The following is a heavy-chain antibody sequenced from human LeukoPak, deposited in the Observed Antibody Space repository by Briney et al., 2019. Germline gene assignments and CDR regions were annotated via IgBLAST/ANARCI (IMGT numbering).Heavy chain of an antibody. CDR3: ARGKYSGSYFDY. CDR2: ISSSGSTI. Sequence: GGSLRLPCAASGFTLSNHWMSWIRQAPWKGLEWVSYISSSGSTIYYADSVKGRFTISRDNAKNSLYLQMNSLRAEDTAVYYCARGKYSGSYFDYWGQGTLVTVSS. D-gene: IGHD1-26*01. CDR1: GFTLSNHW. V-gene: IGHV3-11*04. J-gene: IGHJ4*02.